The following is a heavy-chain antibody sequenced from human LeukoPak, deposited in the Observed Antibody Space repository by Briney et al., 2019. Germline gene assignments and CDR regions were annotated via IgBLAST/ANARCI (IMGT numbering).Heavy chain of an antibody. J-gene: IGHJ4*02. D-gene: IGHD5-12*01. CDR2: ISSSGTST. CDR1: GFTLSSHA. CDR3: AKGRGYSAVGVDY. Sequence: GGSLRLSCAASGFTLSSHAMTWVRQAPGKGLEWVSVISSSGTSTYYADSVKGRFTISRDNSKNTLYLQMNSLSAEDTAVYYCAKGRGYSAVGVDYWAQGTLVTVSS. V-gene: IGHV3-23*01.